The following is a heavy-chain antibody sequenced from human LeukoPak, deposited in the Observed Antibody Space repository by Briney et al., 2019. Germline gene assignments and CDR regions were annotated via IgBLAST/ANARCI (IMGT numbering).Heavy chain of an antibody. CDR1: GFTVSSNY. V-gene: IGHV3-53*01. Sequence: GGSLRLSCAASGFTVSSNYMSWVRQAPGKGLEWVSVIYSGGSTYYADSVKGRFTISRDNSKNTLYLQMNSLRAEDTAVYYCAKAFEYSSSFFDYWGQGTLVTVSS. CDR2: IYSGGST. J-gene: IGHJ4*02. D-gene: IGHD6-6*01. CDR3: AKAFEYSSSFFDY.